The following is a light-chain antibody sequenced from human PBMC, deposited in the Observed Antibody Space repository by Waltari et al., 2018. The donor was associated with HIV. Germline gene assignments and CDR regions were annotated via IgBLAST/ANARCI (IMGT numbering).Light chain of an antibody. CDR2: GAF. CDR1: QDISTA. CDR3: QQYFAVPRT. Sequence: DIQMTQSLSSLSASIGDTVIIPCRASQDISTAISLFQQQTGKVLKLLVHGAFILQRGDPTRFSGSGSGTYYTLTITGLQAEDFATYFCQQYFAVPRTVGGGTRVDSK. V-gene: IGKV1-NL1*01. J-gene: IGKJ4*01.